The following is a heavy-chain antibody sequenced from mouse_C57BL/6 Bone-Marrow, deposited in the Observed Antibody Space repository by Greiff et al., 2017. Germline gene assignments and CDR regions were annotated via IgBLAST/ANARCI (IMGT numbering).Heavy chain of an antibody. CDR3: ARSHYYGSSHDY. Sequence: QVQLQQSGAELARPGASVKLSCKASGYTFTSYGISWVKQRTGQGLEWIGEIYPRSGNTYYNEKFKGKATLTVDKSSSTAYMELRSLTSADSAVYFCARSHYYGSSHDYWGQGTTLTVSS. D-gene: IGHD1-1*01. CDR2: IYPRSGNT. CDR1: GYTFTSYG. J-gene: IGHJ2*01. V-gene: IGHV1-81*01.